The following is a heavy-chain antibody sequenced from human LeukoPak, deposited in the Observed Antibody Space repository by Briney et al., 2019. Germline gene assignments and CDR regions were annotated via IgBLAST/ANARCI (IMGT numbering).Heavy chain of an antibody. CDR2: ISAYNGNT. CDR1: GYTFTSYG. J-gene: IGHJ5*02. Sequence: GASVKVSCKASGYTFTSYGISWVRQAPGQGLEWMGWISAYNGNTNYAQKLQGRVTMTTDTSTSTAYMELRSLRSDDTAVYYCARERRGLSEGVWFDPWGQGTLVTVSS. V-gene: IGHV1-18*01. D-gene: IGHD2-8*01. CDR3: ARERRGLSEGVWFDP.